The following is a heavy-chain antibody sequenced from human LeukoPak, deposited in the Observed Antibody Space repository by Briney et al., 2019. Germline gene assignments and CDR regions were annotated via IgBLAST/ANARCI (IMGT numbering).Heavy chain of an antibody. V-gene: IGHV3-7*01. Sequence: EGSLRLSCAASGFTFRIYWMSWVRQAPGKGPEWVATIKENESKEYYADSVKGRFTISRDNAKNSLYLQMNSLGGEDTAVYYCARMGADLRYYYMDVWGKGTTVIVSS. CDR3: ARMGADLRYYYMDV. J-gene: IGHJ6*03. CDR1: GFTFRIYW. CDR2: IKENESKE.